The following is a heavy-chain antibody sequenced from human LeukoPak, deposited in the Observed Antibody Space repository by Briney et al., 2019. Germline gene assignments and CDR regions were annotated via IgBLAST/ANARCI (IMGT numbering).Heavy chain of an antibody. V-gene: IGHV3-7*03. Sequence: GGSLRLSCVASGFTFSSYWVSWVRQAPGKGLEWVANIKQDGSEKYYVDSVKGRFTISRDNAKNTLYLQMNSLRVEDTAVYYCVKSSPPPFRYWGQGTLVTVSS. J-gene: IGHJ4*02. CDR2: IKQDGSEK. CDR1: GFTFSSYW. CDR3: VKSSPPPFRY.